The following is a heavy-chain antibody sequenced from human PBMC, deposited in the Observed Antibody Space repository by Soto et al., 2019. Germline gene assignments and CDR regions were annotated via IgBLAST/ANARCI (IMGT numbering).Heavy chain of an antibody. D-gene: IGHD2-15*01. V-gene: IGHV1-69*12. CDR3: ARVGAVAKSFHYCYFAL. J-gene: IGHJ2*01. CDR2: IIPIFGTT. Sequence: QVQLVQSGAEVKKPGSSVKVSCKASGGTFSSYAISWVRQAPGQGLEWMGGIIPIFGTTNYAQKFRGRVTIPAAEHTSTDDMELSNLTSEGTAMYYWARVGAVAKSFHYCYFALWGRGTLVTVSS. CDR1: GGTFSSYA.